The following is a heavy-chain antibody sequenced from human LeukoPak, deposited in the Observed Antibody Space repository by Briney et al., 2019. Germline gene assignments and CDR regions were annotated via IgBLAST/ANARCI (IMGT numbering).Heavy chain of an antibody. CDR2: ISGSGGST. Sequence: GGSLRLSCAASGFTFSSYAMSWVRQAPGKGLEWVSAISGSGGSTYYADSVKGRFTISRDNSKNTLYLQMNSLRAEDTAVYYCAKGAGYSGHDLSSYFDYWGQGTLVTVSS. J-gene: IGHJ4*02. CDR3: AKGAGYSGHDLSSYFDY. D-gene: IGHD5-12*01. V-gene: IGHV3-23*01. CDR1: GFTFSSYA.